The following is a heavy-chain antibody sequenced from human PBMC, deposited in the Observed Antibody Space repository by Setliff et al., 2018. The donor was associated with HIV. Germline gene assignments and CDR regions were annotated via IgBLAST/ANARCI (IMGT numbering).Heavy chain of an antibody. CDR1: GFTFSSYS. J-gene: IGHJ4*02. D-gene: IGHD5-12*01. V-gene: IGHV3-7*01. CDR2: IRQDGTDK. CDR3: ARDWRSGYDLNFDY. Sequence: GGSLRLSCAASGFTFSSYSMNWVRRAPGKGLEWVAKIRQDGTDKYYVDSVKGRFTISRDNAKNSLYLQMNSLRAEDTAIYYCARDWRSGYDLNFDYWGQGTLVTVSS.